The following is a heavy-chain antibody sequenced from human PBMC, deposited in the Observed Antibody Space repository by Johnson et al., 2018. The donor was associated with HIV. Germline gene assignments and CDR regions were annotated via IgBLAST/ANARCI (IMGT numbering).Heavy chain of an antibody. V-gene: IGHV3-30*04. J-gene: IGHJ3*02. CDR3: AKDMWGATRGAFDI. CDR2: ISYDGSNK. D-gene: IGHD1-26*01. CDR1: GFTFSSYA. Sequence: QVQLVESGGGVVQPGRSLRLSCAASGFTFSSYAMHWVRQAPGKGLEWVAVISYDGSNKYYADSVKGRFTISRDNSKNTLYLQINSLRAEDTAVYSCAKDMWGATRGAFDIWGQGTMVTVSS.